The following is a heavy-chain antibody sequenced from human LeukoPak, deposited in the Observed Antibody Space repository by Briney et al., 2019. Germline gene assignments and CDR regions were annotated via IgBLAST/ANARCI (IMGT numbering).Heavy chain of an antibody. V-gene: IGHV3-23*01. CDR1: GFTFSSYG. Sequence: GGSLRLSCAASGFTFSSYGMTWVRQAPGKGLEWVSVISGAGRTTYYADSVRGRFTISRDNSKNTLYLQMDSLRAEDTAVYFCAKRSGGPSPFDYWGQGTLVTVSS. D-gene: IGHD3-3*01. CDR2: ISGAGRTT. CDR3: AKRSGGPSPFDY. J-gene: IGHJ4*02.